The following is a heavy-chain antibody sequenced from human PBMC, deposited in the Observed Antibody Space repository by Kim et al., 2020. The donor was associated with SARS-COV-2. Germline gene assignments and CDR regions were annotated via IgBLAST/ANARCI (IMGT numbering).Heavy chain of an antibody. CDR2: ISNDGSNQ. CDR3: AKDWSPFDY. CDR1: GFIFNNYG. Sequence: GGSLRLSCAASGFIFNNYGMHWVRQVPGKGLEWVAIISNDGSNQYYADSVKGRFTISRDNSMNTLYLQMNSLRVEDTAVYYCAKDWSPFDYWGLGSLVTVSS. V-gene: IGHV3-30*18. J-gene: IGHJ4*02.